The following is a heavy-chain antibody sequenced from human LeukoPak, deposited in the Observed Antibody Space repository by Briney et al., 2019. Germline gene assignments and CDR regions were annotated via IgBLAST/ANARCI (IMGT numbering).Heavy chain of an antibody. CDR3: ARHSRDIVVLVADSYYFDY. Sequence: KASETLSLTCTVSAASISSSSYYWGCPRQPPGRGLEFIGSIYYSGSTYYNQSRKSRVTIAVDTSKNQCSLKLSSVTAADTAVYYCARHSRDIVVLVADSYYFDYWGQGTLVTASS. J-gene: IGHJ4*02. CDR1: AASISSSSYY. CDR2: IYYSGST. V-gene: IGHV4-39*01. D-gene: IGHD2-15*01.